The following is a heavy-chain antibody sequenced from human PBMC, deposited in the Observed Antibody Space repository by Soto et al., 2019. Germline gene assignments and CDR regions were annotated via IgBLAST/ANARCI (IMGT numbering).Heavy chain of an antibody. Sequence: AVKVSCKASGGTFSSYAISWVRPAPGQGLEWMGGIIPIFGTANYAQKFQGRVTITADESTSTAYMELSSLRSEDTAVYYCARENCSSPSCYLNWFDPWGQGTLVTVSS. V-gene: IGHV1-69*13. J-gene: IGHJ5*02. CDR1: GGTFSSYA. CDR3: ARENCSSPSCYLNWFDP. D-gene: IGHD2-2*01. CDR2: IIPIFGTA.